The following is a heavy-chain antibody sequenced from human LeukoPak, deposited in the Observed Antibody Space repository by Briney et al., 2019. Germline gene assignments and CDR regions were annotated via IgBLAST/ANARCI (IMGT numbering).Heavy chain of an antibody. J-gene: IGHJ3*02. D-gene: IGHD6-25*01. Sequence: GGSLRLSCAASGFTFSSYSMNWVRQAPGKGLEWVSSISSSSSYIYYADSVKGRFTISRDNAKNSLYLQMNSLRAEDTAMYYCARQVRLSAFDIWGQGTTVTVSS. CDR1: GFTFSSYS. CDR3: ARQVRLSAFDI. V-gene: IGHV3-21*01. CDR2: ISSSSSYI.